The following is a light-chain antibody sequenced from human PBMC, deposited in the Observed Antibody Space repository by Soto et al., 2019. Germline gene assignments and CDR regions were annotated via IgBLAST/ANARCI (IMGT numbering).Light chain of an antibody. Sequence: DIVMTQSPLSLPVTPGEPASISCRSSQSLLYSNGYNYLDWYLQKPGQSPQLLIYLGSNRASGVPDRFNGSGSGTDFTLKISRVEAEDVGVYYCMQALQTPYTFGQGTKLEIK. CDR1: QSLLYSNGYNY. CDR3: MQALQTPYT. J-gene: IGKJ2*01. CDR2: LGS. V-gene: IGKV2-28*01.